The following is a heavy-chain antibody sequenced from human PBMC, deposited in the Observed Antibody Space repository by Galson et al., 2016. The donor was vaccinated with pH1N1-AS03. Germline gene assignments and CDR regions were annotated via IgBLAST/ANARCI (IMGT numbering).Heavy chain of an antibody. D-gene: IGHD6-13*01. CDR3: ARGGSTSSWYWID. Sequence: SLRLSCAASGFSINSYWMTWVRQAPGKGPEWVANIKKDGSEKYYVDSMKGRFTISRDNAENSVYLQLNSLRAEDTAVYYCARGGSTSSWYWIDWGQGTLVTVSS. CDR2: IKKDGSEK. CDR1: GFSINSYW. J-gene: IGHJ4*02. V-gene: IGHV3-7*01.